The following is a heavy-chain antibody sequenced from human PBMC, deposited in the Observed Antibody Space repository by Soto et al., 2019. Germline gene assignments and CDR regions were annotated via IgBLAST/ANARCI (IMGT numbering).Heavy chain of an antibody. J-gene: IGHJ4*02. Sequence: SQTLSLTCAISGDSVYSNSAAWNWIRQSTSRGLERLGRTYYRSTWSSNYAVSVKSRITINPATSKTHFSLQLNSVTPEDTAVYYCARTGPQGGADFDYWGQGTLVTVSS. CDR1: GDSVYSNSAA. CDR3: ARTGPQGGADFDY. D-gene: IGHD1-1*01. V-gene: IGHV6-1*01. CDR2: TYYRSTWSS.